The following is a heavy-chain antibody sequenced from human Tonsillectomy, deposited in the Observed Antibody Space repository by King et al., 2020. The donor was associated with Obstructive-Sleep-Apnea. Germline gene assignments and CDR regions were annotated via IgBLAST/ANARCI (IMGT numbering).Heavy chain of an antibody. CDR3: ASTPPRKIAVAAHVGAFDI. V-gene: IGHV5-51*01. J-gene: IGHJ3*02. D-gene: IGHD6-19*01. Sequence: QLVQSGAEVKKPGESLKISCKGSGYSFTSYWIGWVRQMPGKGLEWMGIIYPGDSDTRYSPSFQGQVTISADKSISTAYLQWSSLKASDTAMYYCASTPPRKIAVAAHVGAFDIWGQGTMVTVSS. CDR1: GYSFTSYW. CDR2: IYPGDSDT.